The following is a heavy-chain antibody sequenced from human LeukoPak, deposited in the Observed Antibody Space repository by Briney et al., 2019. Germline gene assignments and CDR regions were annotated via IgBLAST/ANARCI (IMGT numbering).Heavy chain of an antibody. J-gene: IGHJ4*02. CDR2: INRSGGT. CDR3: ARVIVGATISPFDN. D-gene: IGHD1-26*01. CDR1: GASFSGYY. V-gene: IGHV4-34*01. Sequence: SETLPLTCAVYGASFSGYYWSWIRQPPGKGLEWIGEINRSGGTNYNPSLKSRVTISVDTSKNQFSLKLSSVTAADTAVYYCARVIVGATISPFDNWGQGTLVTVSS.